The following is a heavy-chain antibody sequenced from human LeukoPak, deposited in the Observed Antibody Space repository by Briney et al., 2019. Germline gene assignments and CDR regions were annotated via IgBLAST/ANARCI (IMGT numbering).Heavy chain of an antibody. V-gene: IGHV3-74*01. Sequence: GGSLRLSCAASGFTFSNFWMHWVRQAPGKGLVWVALIYGDGSFTRYADSVKGRFTISKDNAKNSLYLQMNSLRAEDTALYHCARNNGMDVWGQGTTVIVSS. CDR1: GFTFSNFW. J-gene: IGHJ6*02. CDR3: ARNNGMDV. CDR2: IYGDGSFT.